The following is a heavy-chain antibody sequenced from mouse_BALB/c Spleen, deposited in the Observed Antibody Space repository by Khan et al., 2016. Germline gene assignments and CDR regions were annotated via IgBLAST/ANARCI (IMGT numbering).Heavy chain of an antibody. CDR2: IDPANGNI. J-gene: IGHJ2*01. CDR1: GFNIKDTY. V-gene: IGHV14-3*02. D-gene: IGHD1-1*01. CDR3: ARRGPIYYYGSSYGY. Sequence: EVQLQESGAELVKPGASVKLSCTASGFNIKDTYMLWVKQRPEQGLEWIGRIDPANGNIQYDPKFQGKATITADTSSNTAYLQLSSLTSEDTAVYYCARRGPIYYYGSSYGYWGQGTTLTVSS.